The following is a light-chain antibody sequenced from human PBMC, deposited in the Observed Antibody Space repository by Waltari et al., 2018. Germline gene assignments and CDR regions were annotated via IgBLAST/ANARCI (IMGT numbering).Light chain of an antibody. V-gene: IGKV3-20*01. CDR3: QQYGFSPPMYT. Sequence: IVLTQSPGTLSLSPGERATLSCRARQTIRSNYLAWYQQKPGHAPRLLIDGVSARASGVPDRFSGIGSGTDFTLTISRLEPEDFAVYYCQQYGFSPPMYTFGQGTKLEIK. J-gene: IGKJ2*01. CDR1: QTIRSNY. CDR2: GVS.